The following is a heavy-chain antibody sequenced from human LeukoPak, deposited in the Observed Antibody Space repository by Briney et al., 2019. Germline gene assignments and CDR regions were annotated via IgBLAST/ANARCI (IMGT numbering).Heavy chain of an antibody. D-gene: IGHD3-10*01. V-gene: IGHV3-23*01. CDR2: ISGSGGST. CDR3: AKDPYYYGSGSYYRGGIDY. J-gene: IGHJ4*02. CDR1: GFSFSTSG. Sequence: RSGGSLRLSCAASGFSFSTSGMHWIRQAPGKGLEWVSAISGSGGSTYYADSVKGRFTISRDNSKNTLYLQMNSLRAEDTAVYYCAKDPYYYGSGSYYRGGIDYWGQGTLVTVSS.